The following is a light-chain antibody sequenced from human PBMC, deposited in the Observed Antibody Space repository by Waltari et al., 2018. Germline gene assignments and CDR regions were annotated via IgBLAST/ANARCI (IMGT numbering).Light chain of an antibody. Sequence: ELVLTQSPGTLSLSPGETATLSCRASHSVNEYLAWYQQNPAQAPRLRIYNAPKRATGIPARFSGSGSGTDFTRTISSLEPEDSAVYYCQQRSNWPPNTFGQGTRLEIK. J-gene: IGKJ5*01. V-gene: IGKV3-11*01. CDR3: QQRSNWPPNT. CDR1: HSVNEY. CDR2: NAP.